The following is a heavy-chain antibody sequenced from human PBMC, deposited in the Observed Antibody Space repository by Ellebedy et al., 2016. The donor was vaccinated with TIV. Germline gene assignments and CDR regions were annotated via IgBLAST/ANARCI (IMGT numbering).Heavy chain of an antibody. J-gene: IGHJ4*02. Sequence: ASVKVSXXASGGTFSSYAISWVRQAPGQGLEWMGGFDPEDGETIYAQKFQGRVTMTEDTSTDTAYMELSSLRSEDTAVYYCARRTYSYGFDYWGQGTLVTVSS. CDR2: FDPEDGET. CDR3: ARRTYSYGFDY. D-gene: IGHD5-18*01. V-gene: IGHV1-24*01. CDR1: GGTFSSYA.